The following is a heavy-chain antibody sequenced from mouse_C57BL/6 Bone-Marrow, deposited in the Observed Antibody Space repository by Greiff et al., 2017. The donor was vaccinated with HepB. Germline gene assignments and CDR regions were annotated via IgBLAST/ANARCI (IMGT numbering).Heavy chain of an antibody. V-gene: IGHV1-64*01. CDR3: ARSKLTGTAWFAY. J-gene: IGHJ3*01. D-gene: IGHD4-1*01. CDR2: IHPNSGST. CDR1: GYTFTSYW. Sequence: QVQLQQPGAELVKPGASVKLSCKASGYTFTSYWMHWVKQRPGQGLEWIGMIHPNSGSTNYNEKFKSKATLTVDKSSSTAYMQLSSLTSEDSAVYYCARSKLTGTAWFAYWGQGTPVTVSA.